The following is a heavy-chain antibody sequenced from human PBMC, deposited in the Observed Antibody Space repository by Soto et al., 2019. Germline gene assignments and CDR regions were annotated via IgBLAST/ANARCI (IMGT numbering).Heavy chain of an antibody. J-gene: IGHJ6*02. CDR3: ARGVGFGYYYYHMDL. CDR1: GDSVTSFSDY. Sequence: LSLTCTVSGDSVTSFSDYWSWIRQPPGKGLEWIGYIYYSGSADYNPSLGSRVTISIDTSKNQFSLKLTSVTAADTAVYYCARGVGFGYYYYHMDLWGQGTTVTVSS. CDR2: IYYSGSA. D-gene: IGHD3-10*01. V-gene: IGHV4-61*01.